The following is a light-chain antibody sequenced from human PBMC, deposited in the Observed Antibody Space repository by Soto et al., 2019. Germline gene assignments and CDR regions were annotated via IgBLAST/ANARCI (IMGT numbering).Light chain of an antibody. CDR1: SSDVGSYNL. CDR3: CSYAGSSTPRV. V-gene: IGLV2-23*01. J-gene: IGLJ3*02. Sequence: QSALTQPASVSGSPGQSITLSCTGTSSDVGSYNLVSWYQQHPGKAPKLMIYEGSKRPSGVSNRFSGSKSGNTASLTISGLQAEDEADYYCCSYAGSSTPRVFGGGTKLTVL. CDR2: EGS.